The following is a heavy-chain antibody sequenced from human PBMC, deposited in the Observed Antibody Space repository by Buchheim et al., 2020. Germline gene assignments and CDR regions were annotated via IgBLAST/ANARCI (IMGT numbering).Heavy chain of an antibody. J-gene: IGHJ4*02. CDR2: IYYSGST. V-gene: IGHV4-39*01. D-gene: IGHD1-26*01. Sequence: QVQLQESGPGLVKPSETLSLTCTVSGGSISSSSYYWGWIRQPPGKGLEWIGSIYYSGSTYYNPSLKSRVTISVDTSKNQFSLKLSSVTAADTAVYYCATLSPKHSGSSYYFDYWGQGTL. CDR3: ATLSPKHSGSSYYFDY. CDR1: GGSISSSSYY.